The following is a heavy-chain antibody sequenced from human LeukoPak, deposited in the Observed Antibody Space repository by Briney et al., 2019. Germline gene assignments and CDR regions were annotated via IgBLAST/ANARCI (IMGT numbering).Heavy chain of an antibody. J-gene: IGHJ6*02. CDR1: GYTFTNYG. CDR3: ARAGDYYYGMDV. V-gene: IGHV1-18*01. Sequence: ASVKASCKASGYTFTNYGISWVRQAPGQGLEWMGWISAYNGNTNYAQKLQGRVTMATDTSTSTAYMELRSLRSDDTAVYYCARAGDYYYGMDVWGQGTTVTVSS. CDR2: ISAYNGNT. D-gene: IGHD3-10*01.